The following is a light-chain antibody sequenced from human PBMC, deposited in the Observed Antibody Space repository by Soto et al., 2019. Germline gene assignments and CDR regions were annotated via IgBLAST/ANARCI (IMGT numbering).Light chain of an antibody. CDR2: YIS. CDR3: QQHNQWPIT. J-gene: IGKJ5*01. CDR1: QSVSSN. Sequence: VVLSKSPATLSVTQRERATLYCRASQSVSSNLAWYQQKPGQAPRLLIYYISTRATGIPARFSGSGSGTEFTLTINSLQSEDSAVYYCQQHNQWPITFGQGARLEI. V-gene: IGKV3D-15*01.